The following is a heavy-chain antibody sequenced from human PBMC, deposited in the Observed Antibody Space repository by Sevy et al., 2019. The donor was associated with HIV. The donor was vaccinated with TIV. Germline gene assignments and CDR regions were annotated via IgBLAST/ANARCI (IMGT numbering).Heavy chain of an antibody. Sequence: SETLSLTYSVSAGSISSYFWTWIRQPPGKGLEWIGHIYYTGSANYNPSLKSRVTISIDKSKSQFSLNLSSVTAADTAVYYCARDDASNPRVLDYWGQGALVTVSS. CDR1: AGSISSYF. CDR2: IYYTGSA. J-gene: IGHJ4*02. V-gene: IGHV4-59*01. CDR3: ARDDASNPRVLDY. D-gene: IGHD3-3*01.